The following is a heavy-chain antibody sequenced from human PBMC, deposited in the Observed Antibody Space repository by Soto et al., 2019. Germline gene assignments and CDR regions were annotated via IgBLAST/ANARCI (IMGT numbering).Heavy chain of an antibody. V-gene: IGHV4-30-4*01. D-gene: IGHD5-12*01. CDR2: IYHSGTT. Sequence: QVQMQESGPGLVKPSETLSLTCTVSGGSISRDDYYWSWIRQPPGKGLEWIGYIYHSGTTYYNPALKSRITMSVETSKNQCSLSLTSVTAADTAVYFCARDIPSSGGYDNWLDPWGQGTLVTVS. CDR3: ARDIPSSGGYDNWLDP. J-gene: IGHJ5*02. CDR1: GGSISRDDYY.